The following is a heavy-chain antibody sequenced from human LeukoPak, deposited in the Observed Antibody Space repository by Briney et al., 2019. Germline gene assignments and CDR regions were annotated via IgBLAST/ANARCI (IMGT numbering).Heavy chain of an antibody. J-gene: IGHJ4*02. Sequence: GGSLRLSRVASDFTFSFYWMTWVRQAPGKGLEWLANILPDGSQKYYVDSVKGRFTISRDNPKNSLYLQINNPKAEDTAVYYCGRLAHNAWYAIDFWGQGALVTVSS. D-gene: IGHD6-13*01. V-gene: IGHV3-7*01. CDR3: GRLAHNAWYAIDF. CDR2: ILPDGSQK. CDR1: DFTFSFYW.